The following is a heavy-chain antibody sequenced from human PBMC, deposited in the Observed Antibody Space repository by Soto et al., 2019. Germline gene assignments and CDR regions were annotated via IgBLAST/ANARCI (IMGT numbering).Heavy chain of an antibody. V-gene: IGHV3-66*01. D-gene: IGHD3-3*01. Sequence: EVQLVESGGGLVQPGGSLRLSCAASGFTVSSNYMSWVRQAPGKGLEWVSVIYSGGSTYYADSVKGRFTISRDNSKNTLYFQMNSLRAEDTAVYYCARNYDFWSGFYYYMDVWGKGTTVTVSS. J-gene: IGHJ6*03. CDR3: ARNYDFWSGFYYYMDV. CDR2: IYSGGST. CDR1: GFTVSSNY.